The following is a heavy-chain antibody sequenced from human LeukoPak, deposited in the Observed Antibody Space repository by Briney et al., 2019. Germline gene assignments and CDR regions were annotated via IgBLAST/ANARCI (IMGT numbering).Heavy chain of an antibody. CDR2: INHSGST. CDR1: GGSISSYY. Sequence: SETLSLTCTVSGGSISSYYWSWIRQPPGKGMEWIGEINHSGSTNYNPSLKSRVTISVDTSKNQFSLKLSSVTAADTAVYYCARRNPDCSSTSCAWDYYGMDVWGQGTTVTVSS. CDR3: ARRNPDCSSTSCAWDYYGMDV. J-gene: IGHJ6*02. D-gene: IGHD2-2*01. V-gene: IGHV4-34*01.